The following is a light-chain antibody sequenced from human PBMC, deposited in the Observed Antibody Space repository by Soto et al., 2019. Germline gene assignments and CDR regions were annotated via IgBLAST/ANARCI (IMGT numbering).Light chain of an antibody. Sequence: ETVLTQSPGTLYFSPGERATLSCRASQSVGNSHVAWYQQRRGLPPRLLIYGASNRATGIPDRFSGSGSGADFTLTISRLEPEDFAVYFCHQYGNSPPGTFGQGTRR. CDR2: GAS. CDR1: QSVGNSH. V-gene: IGKV3-20*01. J-gene: IGKJ5*01. CDR3: HQYGNSPPGT.